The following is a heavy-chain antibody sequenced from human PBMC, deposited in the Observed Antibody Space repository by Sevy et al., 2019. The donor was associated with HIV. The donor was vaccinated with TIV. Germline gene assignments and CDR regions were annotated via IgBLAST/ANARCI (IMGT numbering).Heavy chain of an antibody. CDR3: AGENAWGRGYS. J-gene: IGHJ4*02. Sequence: SETLSLTCTMSGGSITSLYWNWIRQPPGKGLEWIANIYYNGHINYNPSLKSRVTLSLDTSKNQFSLRLSSVTAADTAMYYCAGENAWGRGYSWGQGTLVTVFS. CDR1: GGSITSLY. CDR2: IYYNGHI. V-gene: IGHV4-59*08. D-gene: IGHD1-26*01.